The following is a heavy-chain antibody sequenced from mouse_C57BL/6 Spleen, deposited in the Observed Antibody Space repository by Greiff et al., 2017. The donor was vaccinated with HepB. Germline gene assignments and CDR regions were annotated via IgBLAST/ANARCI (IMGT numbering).Heavy chain of an antibody. CDR2: IHPNSGST. J-gene: IGHJ3*01. CDR3: AREGDDGNHAWFAY. CDR1: GYTFTSYW. Sequence: QVQLQQPGAELVKPGASVKLSCKASGYTFTSYWMHWVKQRPGQGLEWIGMIHPNSGSTNYNEKFKSKATLTVDKSSSTAYMQLSSLTSEDSAVYYCAREGDDGNHAWFAYWGQGTLVTVSA. D-gene: IGHD2-1*01. V-gene: IGHV1-64*01.